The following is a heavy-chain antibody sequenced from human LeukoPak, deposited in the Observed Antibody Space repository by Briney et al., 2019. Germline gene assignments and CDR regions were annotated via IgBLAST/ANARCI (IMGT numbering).Heavy chain of an antibody. J-gene: IGHJ4*02. CDR1: GDSLTYYH. CDR2: VSHTGDT. V-gene: IGHV4-34*01. D-gene: IGHD2-15*01. Sequence: PSETLSLTCAVYGDSLTYYHWTWIRQSPGRGLEWIGEVSHTGDTDYNPSLKNRLTISIDTSNKQFSLRLTSVTAADTAVYYCARTPGAFDFWGQGTLVTVSS. CDR3: ARTPGAFDF.